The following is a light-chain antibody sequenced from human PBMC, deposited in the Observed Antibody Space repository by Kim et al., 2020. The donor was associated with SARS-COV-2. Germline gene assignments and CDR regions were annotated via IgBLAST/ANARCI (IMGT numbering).Light chain of an antibody. J-gene: IGKJ1*01. Sequence: PGERATRSCRASQSVSSYLAWYQQKPGQAPRLLIYDASNRATGIPARFSGSGSGTDFTLTISSLEPEDFAVYYCQQRSNWPPWTFGQGTKVDIK. CDR3: QQRSNWPPWT. CDR2: DAS. CDR1: QSVSSY. V-gene: IGKV3-11*01.